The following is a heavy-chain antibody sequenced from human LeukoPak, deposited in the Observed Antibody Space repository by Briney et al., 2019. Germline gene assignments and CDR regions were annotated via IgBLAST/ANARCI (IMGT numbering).Heavy chain of an antibody. CDR3: ARDGGYGAYSSTNYFDY. CDR1: GYTFTGYC. V-gene: IGHV1-2*02. CDR2: INPNSGGT. D-gene: IGHD6-13*01. Sequence: ASVKVSCKASGYTFTGYCMYWVRQAPGQGLEWMGWINPNSGGTNYAQKFQGRVTMTRDTSISTAFMELSRLRSDDTAVYYCARDGGYGAYSSTNYFDYWGQGTLVTVSS. J-gene: IGHJ4*02.